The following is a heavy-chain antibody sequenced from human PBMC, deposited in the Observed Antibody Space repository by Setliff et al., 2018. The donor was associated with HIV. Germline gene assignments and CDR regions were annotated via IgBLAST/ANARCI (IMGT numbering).Heavy chain of an antibody. CDR1: GGSFRSYF. Sequence: PSETLCVTCAVYGGSFRSYFWSWIRQPPGKGLEWIGEINHSASTNYNPSLKSRVTISVDTSKNQFSLRLTSMTAADTAVYYCARGWGLTYYDYEWGNYHYRYAMEVWGQGTTVTVSS. V-gene: IGHV4-34*01. CDR2: INHSAST. D-gene: IGHD3-16*02. J-gene: IGHJ6*02. CDR3: ARGWGLTYYDYEWGNYHYRYAMEV.